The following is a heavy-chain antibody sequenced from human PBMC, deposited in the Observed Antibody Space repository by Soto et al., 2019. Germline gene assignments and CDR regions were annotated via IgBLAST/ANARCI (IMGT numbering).Heavy chain of an antibody. CDR2: ISYSGST. CDR3: ARDVGLQHDTGYYDFWSGKNNWFDP. CDR1: GGSIRGHY. D-gene: IGHD3-3*01. J-gene: IGHJ5*02. Sequence: SETLSLTCTVSGGSIRGHYWSWIRQPPGKGLQYIGYISYSGSTNYNPSLKSRVTISVDTSNNQFSLRLSSVTAADTAVYYCARDVGLQHDTGYYDFWSGKNNWFDPWGQGILVTVSS. V-gene: IGHV4-59*11.